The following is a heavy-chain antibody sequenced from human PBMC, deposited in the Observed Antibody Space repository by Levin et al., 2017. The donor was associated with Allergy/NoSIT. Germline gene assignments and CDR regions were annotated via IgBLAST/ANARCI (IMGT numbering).Heavy chain of an antibody. Sequence: KTGESLKISCKASGDTLSSYAISWVRQAPGQGLEWMGGVIPILGTTIYAQKFQGRVTITADESTSTAFMELSSLRSNDTAVYYCARVPPHDFEGYWGQGTLVTVSS. J-gene: IGHJ4*02. CDR1: GDTLSSYA. V-gene: IGHV1-69*01. CDR2: VIPILGTT. D-gene: IGHD2-21*02. CDR3: ARVPPHDFEGY.